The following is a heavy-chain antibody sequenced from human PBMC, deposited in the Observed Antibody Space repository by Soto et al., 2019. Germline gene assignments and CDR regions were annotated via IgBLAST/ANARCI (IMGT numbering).Heavy chain of an antibody. J-gene: IGHJ6*02. Sequence: GESLKISCKGSGYSFTSYWIGWVRQMPGKGLEWMGIIYPGDSDTRYSPSFQGQVTISADKSISTAYLQWSSLKAADTAMYYCARQDAGNSYYYVMDVWGQGTTVTVSS. V-gene: IGHV5-51*01. D-gene: IGHD3-10*01. CDR2: IYPGDSDT. CDR1: GYSFTSYW. CDR3: ARQDAGNSYYYVMDV.